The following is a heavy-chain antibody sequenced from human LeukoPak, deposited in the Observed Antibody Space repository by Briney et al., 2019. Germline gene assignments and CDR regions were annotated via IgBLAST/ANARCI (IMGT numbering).Heavy chain of an antibody. J-gene: IGHJ6*03. CDR2: IYYSGST. V-gene: IGHV4-59*01. D-gene: IGHD3-3*01. Sequence: SETLSLTCTVSGGSISSYYWSWIRQPPGKGLEWIGYIYYSGSTNYNPSLKSRVTISVDTSKNQFSLKLSSVIAADTAVYYCARGYDFWSGYRNYYMDVWGKGTTVTVSS. CDR1: GGSISSYY. CDR3: ARGYDFWSGYRNYYMDV.